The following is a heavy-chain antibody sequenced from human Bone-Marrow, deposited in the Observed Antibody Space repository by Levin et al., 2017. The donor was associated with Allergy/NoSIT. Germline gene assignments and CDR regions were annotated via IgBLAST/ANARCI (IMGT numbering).Heavy chain of an antibody. CDR3: AKDNGRGGYYVFDS. Sequence: PGGSLRLSCAASGFTFNYYGMHWARQAPGKGLEWVAFVSSDGTKEYYVDSVKGRFTISRDNSKNTVYLQVNSLRPEDTAVYFCAKDNGRGGYYVFDSWGQGILVTVSS. D-gene: IGHD3-22*01. V-gene: IGHV3-30*18. J-gene: IGHJ4*02. CDR2: VSSDGTKE. CDR1: GFTFNYYG.